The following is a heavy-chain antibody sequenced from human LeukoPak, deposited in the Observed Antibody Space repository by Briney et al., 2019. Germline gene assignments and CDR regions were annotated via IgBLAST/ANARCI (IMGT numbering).Heavy chain of an antibody. V-gene: IGHV3-30-3*01. D-gene: IGHD1-26*01. CDR3: AKDIIVGADRFDY. Sequence: GGSLRLSCAASGFTFSSYAMHWVRQAPGKELEWVAVISYDGSNKYYADSMKGRFTISRDNSKNTLYLQMNSLRAEDTAVYYCAKDIIVGADRFDYWGQGTLVTVSS. CDR2: ISYDGSNK. CDR1: GFTFSSYA. J-gene: IGHJ4*02.